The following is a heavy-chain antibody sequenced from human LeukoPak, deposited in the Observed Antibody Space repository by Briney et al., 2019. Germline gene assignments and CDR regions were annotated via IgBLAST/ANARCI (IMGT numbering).Heavy chain of an antibody. CDR3: ARGRTQMAAVLGH. Sequence: GASVQVSCKASGYNVIALDIHWVRQATGQGLEWMGWMNPHSGKTAYAQKFQGRVTMTRDISINTAYMELSGLRSEDTAVYYCARGRTQMAAVLGHWGQGSLVTVSS. V-gene: IGHV1-8*01. CDR1: GYNVIALD. CDR2: MNPHSGKT. D-gene: IGHD5-24*01. J-gene: IGHJ5*02.